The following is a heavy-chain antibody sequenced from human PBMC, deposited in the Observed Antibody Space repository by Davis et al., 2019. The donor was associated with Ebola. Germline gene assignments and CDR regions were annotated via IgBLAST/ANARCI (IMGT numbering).Heavy chain of an antibody. CDR2: INPNSGGT. Sequence: ASVKVSCKASGYTFTSYAMHWVRQAPGQRLEWMGWINPNSGGTNYAQKFQGRVTMTRDTSISTAYMELSRLRSDDTAVYYCARARWNYRYFDLWGRGTLVTVSS. J-gene: IGHJ2*01. V-gene: IGHV1-2*02. CDR3: ARARWNYRYFDL. CDR1: GYTFTSYA. D-gene: IGHD1-1*01.